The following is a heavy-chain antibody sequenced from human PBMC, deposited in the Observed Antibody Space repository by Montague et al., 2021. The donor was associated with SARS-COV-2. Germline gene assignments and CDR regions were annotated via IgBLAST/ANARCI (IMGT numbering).Heavy chain of an antibody. D-gene: IGHD6-13*01. CDR1: GLTFSSYE. Sequence: SLRLSCPASGLTFSSYEMNWVRQAPGKGLEWVSYISRSGSIIYYADSVKGRFTISRDSAKNSLYLQMNSLRAEDTAVYYCAREYIEAAGHGNDYWGQGTLVTVSS. CDR3: AREYIEAAGHGNDY. J-gene: IGHJ4*02. V-gene: IGHV3-48*03. CDR2: ISRSGSII.